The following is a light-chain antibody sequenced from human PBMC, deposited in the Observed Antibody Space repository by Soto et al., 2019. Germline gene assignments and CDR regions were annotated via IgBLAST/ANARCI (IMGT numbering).Light chain of an antibody. CDR2: SNN. CDR1: SSNIGSNP. J-gene: IGLJ2*01. V-gene: IGLV1-44*01. CDR3: AVWDDSPNGVV. Sequence: QSVVTQPPSASGTPGQRVTISCSGRSSNIGSNPVNWYQQFPGTAPKLLMYSNNQRPSGVPDRFSGSKSGTSASLAISGLQSEDEADYYCAVWDDSPNGVVFGGGTKLTVL.